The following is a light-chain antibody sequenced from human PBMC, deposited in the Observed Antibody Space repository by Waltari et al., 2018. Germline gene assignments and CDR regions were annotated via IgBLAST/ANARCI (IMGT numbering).Light chain of an antibody. J-gene: IGKJ5*01. CDR2: DAS. CDR3: QQRTNGPPVT. CDR1: QRVSTY. V-gene: IGKV3-11*01. Sequence: EIVLTQSPATLSLSPGERATLSCRARQRVSTYLAWYQHKPGQAPRLLIYDASNRATGIPARLSGSGSGTDFTLTISSLEPDDFAVYYCQQRTNGPPVTFGQGTRLDLK.